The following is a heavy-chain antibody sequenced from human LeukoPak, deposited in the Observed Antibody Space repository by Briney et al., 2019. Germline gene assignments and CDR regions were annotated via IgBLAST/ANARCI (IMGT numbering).Heavy chain of an antibody. J-gene: IGHJ3*02. V-gene: IGHV3-30*04. CDR3: ARDDRHGAFDI. CDR2: ISYDGSNK. Sequence: GGALRLSCAASGFTFSRYSMHWVRQAPGKGLEWVAVISYDGSNKYYADSVKGRFTISRDNSKNTLYLQMNSLRAEDTAVYYCARDDRHGAFDIWGQGTMVTVSS. CDR1: GFTFSRYS.